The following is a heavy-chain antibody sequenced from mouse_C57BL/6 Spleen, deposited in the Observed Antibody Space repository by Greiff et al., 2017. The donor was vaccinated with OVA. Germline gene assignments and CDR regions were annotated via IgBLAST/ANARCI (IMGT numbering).Heavy chain of an antibody. CDR1: GFSFTSYG. CDR3: AKDYCNTYAMDY. D-gene: IGHD1-1*01. Sequence: QVQLQQSGPGLVAPSQSLSITCTVSGFSFTSYGVSWVRQPPGKGLEWLGVIWGGGSTNYHSALLSRRSISKDNSTSQVFLTLISLPTDDSAAYYCAKDYCNTYAMDYWGQGTSVTVSS. CDR2: IWGGGST. J-gene: IGHJ4*01. V-gene: IGHV2-3*01.